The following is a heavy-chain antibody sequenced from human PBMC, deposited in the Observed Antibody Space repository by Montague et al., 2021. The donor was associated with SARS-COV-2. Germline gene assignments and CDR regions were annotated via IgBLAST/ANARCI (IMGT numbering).Heavy chain of an antibody. V-gene: IGHV4-34*01. CDR1: GGSFTDYY. CDR2: TNHGGST. CDR3: ARGHQGVAMIVVVMIGSEYYFDS. J-gene: IGHJ4*02. Sequence: SETLSLTCAVYGGSFTDYYWSWIRQPPGKGLEWIGETNHGGSTNYSPSLKRRVTISADTSKNQFSVKLKSVTAADTANYYCARGHQGVAMIVVVMIGSEYYFDSWGQGSLVTVSS. D-gene: IGHD3-22*01.